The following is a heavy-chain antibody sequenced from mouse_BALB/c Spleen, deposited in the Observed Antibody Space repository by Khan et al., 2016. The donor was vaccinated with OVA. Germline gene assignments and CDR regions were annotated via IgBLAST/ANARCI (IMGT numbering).Heavy chain of an antibody. D-gene: IGHD2-3*01. CDR1: GYSITSDYA. J-gene: IGHJ4*01. Sequence: DVKLQESGPGLVKPSQSLSLTCTVTGYSITSDYAWNWIRQFPGNKLEWMGYISSSGSTNYNPALKSRISITRDTSKNQFFLQLNSVTTEDTATYYCARDGSRYNYAIDYWGQGTSVTVSS. CDR3: ARDGSRYNYAIDY. V-gene: IGHV3-2*02. CDR2: ISSSGST.